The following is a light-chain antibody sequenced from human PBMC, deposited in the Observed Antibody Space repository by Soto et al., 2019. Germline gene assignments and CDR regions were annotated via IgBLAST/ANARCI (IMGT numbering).Light chain of an antibody. J-gene: IGKJ4*01. V-gene: IGKV3-15*01. CDR3: QQYNDWPPA. CDR1: QSVSSK. CDR2: GAS. Sequence: ETVMTQSPATLSLSPGERATLSCRASQSVSSKLVWYQQKPGQAPRFLIYGASTRATGIPARFRGSGSGTEFTLTIDSLQSEDFAVYYCQQYNDWPPAFGGGTKAEIK.